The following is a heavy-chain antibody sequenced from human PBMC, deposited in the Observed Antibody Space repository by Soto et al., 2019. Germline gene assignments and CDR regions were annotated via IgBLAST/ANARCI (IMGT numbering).Heavy chain of an antibody. V-gene: IGHV3-48*01. CDR3: ARGSYDVLTAYYNIDY. CDR1: GFTFSSYS. D-gene: IGHD3-9*01. J-gene: IGHJ4*02. CDR2: ISSSSSTI. Sequence: PGGSLRLSCAASGFTFSSYSMNWVRQAPGKGLEWVSYISSSSSTIYYADSEKGRFTISGDNAKNSLYLQMTSLRAGDTAVYFCARGSYDVLTAYYNIDYWGQGVLVTVSS.